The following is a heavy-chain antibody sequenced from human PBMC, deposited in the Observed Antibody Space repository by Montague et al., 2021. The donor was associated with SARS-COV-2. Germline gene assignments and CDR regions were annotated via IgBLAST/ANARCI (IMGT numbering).Heavy chain of an antibody. CDR2: IYHTGST. V-gene: IGHV4-31*03. Sequence: TLSLTCTVSGGSISSGGYYWSWIRQHPGEGLEWIGYIYHTGSTHYNPSLKSRVTISKETSKYHFSLNLSSVTAADSAVYYCARDSGYYDSSGYSYDAFDIRGQGTTVTVSS. J-gene: IGHJ3*02. CDR1: GGSISSGGYY. D-gene: IGHD3-22*01. CDR3: ARDSGYYDSSGYSYDAFDI.